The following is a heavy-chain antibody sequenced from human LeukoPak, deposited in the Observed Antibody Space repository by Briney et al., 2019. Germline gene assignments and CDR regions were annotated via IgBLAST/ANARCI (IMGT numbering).Heavy chain of an antibody. V-gene: IGHV4-34*01. J-gene: IGHJ6*02. D-gene: IGHD3-22*01. CDR3: ARGLRYYDSSGYYL. CDR1: GGSFSGYY. CDR2: INHSGST. Sequence: SETLSLTCAVYGGSFSGYYWSWIRQPPGKGLEWIGEINHSGSTNYNPSLKSRVTISVDTSKNQFSLKLSSVTAADTAVYYCARGLRYYDSSGYYLWGQGTTVTVSS.